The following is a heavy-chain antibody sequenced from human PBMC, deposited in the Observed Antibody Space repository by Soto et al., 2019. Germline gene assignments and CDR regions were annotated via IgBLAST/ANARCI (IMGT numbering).Heavy chain of an antibody. V-gene: IGHV4-39*01. CDR3: PSQRANWFDP. CDR2: IYYSGST. J-gene: IGHJ5*02. Sequence: SETLSLTCTVSGGSISSSSYYWGWIRQPPGKGLEWIGSIYYSGSTYYNPSLKSRVTISVDTSKNQFSLKLSSVTAADTAVYYCPSQRANWFDPWGQGTLVTVSS. CDR1: GGSISSSSYY.